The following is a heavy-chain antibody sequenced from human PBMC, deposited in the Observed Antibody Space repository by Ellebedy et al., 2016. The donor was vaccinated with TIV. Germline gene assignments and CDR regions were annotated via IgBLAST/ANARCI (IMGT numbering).Heavy chain of an antibody. CDR1: AVSISSGGVY. CDR2: IFNTDHP. V-gene: IGHV4-31*03. Sequence: SETLSLXXTVSAVSISSGGVYWSWIRQRPGTGLEWIGYIFNTDHPHYTPSLRSRVTMSGDTSKNQLSLKLSSVTAADTTIYYCATLNCSTSTCYYYFDSWGQGVQVTVSS. J-gene: IGHJ4*02. D-gene: IGHD2-2*01. CDR3: ATLNCSTSTCYYYFDS.